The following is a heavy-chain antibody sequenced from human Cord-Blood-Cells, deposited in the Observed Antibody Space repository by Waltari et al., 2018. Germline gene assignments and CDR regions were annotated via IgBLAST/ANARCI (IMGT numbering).Heavy chain of an antibody. V-gene: IGHV4-30-4*08. CDR3: ARVGIAAAGTIDY. Sequence: QVPLQESGPGLVKPSQTLSLTCTVSGGSISSGDYYWSWIRQPPGKGLEWIGYIYYSGSTYYNPSLKSRVTISVDTSKNQFSLKLSSVTAADTAVYYCARVGIAAAGTIDYWGQGTLVTVSS. D-gene: IGHD6-13*01. CDR2: IYYSGST. J-gene: IGHJ4*02. CDR1: GGSISSGDYY.